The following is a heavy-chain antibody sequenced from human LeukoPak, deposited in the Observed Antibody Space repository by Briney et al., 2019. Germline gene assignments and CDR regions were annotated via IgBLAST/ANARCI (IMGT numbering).Heavy chain of an antibody. CDR3: AKDLFPDSSGYDHYFDY. CDR2: ISGSVGST. CDR1: GFTFSSYA. V-gene: IGHV3-23*01. Sequence: GGSLRLSCAASGFTFSSYAMTWVREAPGKGLEWVSTISGSVGSTYYADSVKGRFTISRDNSKNTLYLQMNSLRAEDTAVYYCAKDLFPDSSGYDHYFDYWGQGTLVTVSS. J-gene: IGHJ4*02. D-gene: IGHD3-22*01.